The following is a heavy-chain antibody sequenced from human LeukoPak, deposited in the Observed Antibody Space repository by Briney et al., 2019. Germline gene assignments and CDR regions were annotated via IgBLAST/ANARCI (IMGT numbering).Heavy chain of an antibody. D-gene: IGHD6-19*01. CDR1: GYTFTGYY. CDR3: ARDVNQWPNYFDY. CDR2: VNPDRGGT. J-gene: IGHJ4*02. Sequence: ASVKVSCKASGYTFTGYYMHWVRQAPGQGLEWMGWVNPDRGGTKYAQKFKGRVTMTRDTSISTAYMELNRLTSDDTAVYYCARDVNQWPNYFDYWGQGSLVTVSS. V-gene: IGHV1-2*02.